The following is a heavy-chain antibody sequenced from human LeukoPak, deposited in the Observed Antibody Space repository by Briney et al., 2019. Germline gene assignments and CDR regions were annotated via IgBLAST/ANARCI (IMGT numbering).Heavy chain of an antibody. CDR1: GFTFSSFA. CDR3: ARTTYYYGSGFDY. J-gene: IGHJ4*02. CDR2: VSYDVSNK. D-gene: IGHD3-10*01. V-gene: IGHV3-30*04. Sequence: SLCLSCAASGFTFSSFAMQWDRQGQRLGREWGAVVSYDVSNKYYADSVKGRFTISRDNSKNTLYLQMNSLKADDTAAYYRARTTYYYGSGFDYWGQGTLVTVSS.